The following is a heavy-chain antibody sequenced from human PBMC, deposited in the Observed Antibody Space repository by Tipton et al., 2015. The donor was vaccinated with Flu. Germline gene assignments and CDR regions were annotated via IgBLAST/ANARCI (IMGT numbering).Heavy chain of an antibody. CDR3: ARRDYSNYVSEPRNWFDL. CDR2: VHRSGNG. J-gene: IGHJ5*02. V-gene: IGHV4-38-2*01. CDR1: GDSIGSNYF. D-gene: IGHD4-11*01. Sequence: TLSLTCSVSGDSIGSNYFWAWIRRPPGKGLEWVANVHRSGNGYYNPSLRSRVAISVDTSRNQFSLKMSSVTAADTAIYYCARRDYSNYVSEPRNWFDLWGQGTLVTVSS.